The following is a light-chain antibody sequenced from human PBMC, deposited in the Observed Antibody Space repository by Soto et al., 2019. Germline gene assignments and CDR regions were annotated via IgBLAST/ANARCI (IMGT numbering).Light chain of an antibody. CDR3: QQYASSPLLT. CDR1: QTIGSTY. CDR2: ATS. V-gene: IGKV3-20*01. Sequence: EIVLTQSPGTLSLSPGETATLSRRASQTIGSTYLAWYQQKPGQAPRLLIFATSSRATGIPDRFSGSGSGTDFTLSISRLEPEDFAVYYCQQYASSPLLTFGGGTKVDIK. J-gene: IGKJ4*01.